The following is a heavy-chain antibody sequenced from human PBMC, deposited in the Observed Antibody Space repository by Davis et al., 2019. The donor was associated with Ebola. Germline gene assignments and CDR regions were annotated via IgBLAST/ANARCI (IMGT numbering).Heavy chain of an antibody. D-gene: IGHD3-22*01. J-gene: IGHJ5*02. Sequence: PGGSLRLSCAASGFTFSSYSMNWVRQAPGKGLEWVSSIGSHTSYIYYADSVKGRFTISRDNAKNSLYLQMNSLRAEDTAVYYCARDPGGRYDSSGYDAGWFDPWGQGTLVTVSS. CDR3: ARDPGGRYDSSGYDAGWFDP. V-gene: IGHV3-21*01. CDR2: IGSHTSYI. CDR1: GFTFSSYS.